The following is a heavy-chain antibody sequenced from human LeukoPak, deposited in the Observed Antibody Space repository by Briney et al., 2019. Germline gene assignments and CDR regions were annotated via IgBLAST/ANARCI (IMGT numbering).Heavy chain of an antibody. J-gene: IGHJ3*02. V-gene: IGHV5-51*01. D-gene: IGHD3-22*01. CDR1: GYSFPNYW. CDR3: ARSVNPPNYDSSGYYLDAFDI. CDR2: IYPGDSDT. Sequence: GESLKISCKGSGYSFPNYWIAWVRQMPGRGLEWMGIIYPGDSDTRYSPSFQGQVTISADKSISTAYLQWSSLKASDTAMYYCARSVNPPNYDSSGYYLDAFDIWGQATMVNV.